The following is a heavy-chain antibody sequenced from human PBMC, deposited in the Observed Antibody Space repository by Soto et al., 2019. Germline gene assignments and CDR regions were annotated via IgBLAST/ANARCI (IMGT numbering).Heavy chain of an antibody. CDR1: SGSFSGYY. V-gene: IGHV4-34*01. CDR2: LYQGLSI. Sequence: QVQLQQWGAGLLKPSETLSLTCAVYSGSFSGYYWSWIRQPPGKGLEWIGELYQGLSIIYNPSLESRVTISGDSSKNQFSLKLRSVTAADTAVYYCARHGGYYCDYWGQGTLVTVSS. D-gene: IGHD3-16*01. CDR3: ARHGGYYCDY. J-gene: IGHJ4*02.